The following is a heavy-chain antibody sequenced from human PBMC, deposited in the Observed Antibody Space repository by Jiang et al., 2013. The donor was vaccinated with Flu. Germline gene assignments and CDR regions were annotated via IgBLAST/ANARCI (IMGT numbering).Heavy chain of an antibody. Sequence: YYADSVKGRFTISRDNSKNTLHLQMNSLRAEDTAVYYCAKDRPWGVGGTSYFDYWGQGTLVTVSS. CDR3: AKDRPWGVGGTSYFDY. J-gene: IGHJ4*02. V-gene: IGHV3-23*01. D-gene: IGHD3-16*01.